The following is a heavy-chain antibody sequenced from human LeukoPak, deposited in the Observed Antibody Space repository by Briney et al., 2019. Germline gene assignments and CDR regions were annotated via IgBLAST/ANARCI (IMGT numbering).Heavy chain of an antibody. CDR1: GDSVSS. V-gene: IGHV6-1*01. Sequence: SQTLSLTCAISGDSVSSRQSPSRGLEWLGRTYYGYYAVSVKGRITISADTSKNQFSLQLNSVTPEDTAVYYCARSISGLGDWGQGTLVTVSS. J-gene: IGHJ4*02. D-gene: IGHD3-16*01. CDR3: ARSISGLGD. CDR2: TYYG.